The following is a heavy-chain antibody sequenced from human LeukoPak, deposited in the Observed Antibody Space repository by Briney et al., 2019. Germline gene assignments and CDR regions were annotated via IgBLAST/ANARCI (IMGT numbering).Heavy chain of an antibody. Sequence: GGSLRLSCLTSGFTFSSYAMSWVRQAPGKGLEWVSAISGSGGSTYYADSVKGRFTISRDNSKNTLYLQMNSLRAEDTAVYYCARDLAFTMTMWGQGTLVTVSS. CDR3: ARDLAFTMTM. J-gene: IGHJ1*01. D-gene: IGHD3-22*01. CDR2: ISGSGGST. V-gene: IGHV3-23*01. CDR1: GFTFSSYA.